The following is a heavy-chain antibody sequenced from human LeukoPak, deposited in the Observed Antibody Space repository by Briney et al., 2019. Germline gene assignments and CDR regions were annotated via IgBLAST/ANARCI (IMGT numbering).Heavy chain of an antibody. CDR3: ARDQYSSGWR. V-gene: IGHV4-30-2*01. Sequence: SETLSLTCAVSGGSISSGGYSWSWIRQPPGKGLEWIGYIYHSGSTYYNPSLKSRVTISVDKSKNQFSLKLSSVTAADTAVYYCARDQYSSGWRWGQGTLVTVSS. CDR1: GGSISSGGYS. D-gene: IGHD6-19*01. CDR2: IYHSGST. J-gene: IGHJ4*02.